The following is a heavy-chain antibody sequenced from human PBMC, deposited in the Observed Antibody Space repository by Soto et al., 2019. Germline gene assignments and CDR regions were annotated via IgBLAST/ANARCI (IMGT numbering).Heavy chain of an antibody. CDR1: GFTFSSYA. CDR2: ISGSGGST. Sequence: EVQLLESGGGLVQPGGSLRLSCAASGFTFSSYAMSWVRQAPGKGLEWVSAISGSGGSTYYADSVKGRFTISRDNSKNTLYLQMNSLRAEDTAVYYCAKGAWELLRWAYYFDYWGQGTLVTVSS. CDR3: AKGAWELLRWAYYFDY. V-gene: IGHV3-23*01. D-gene: IGHD1-26*01. J-gene: IGHJ4*02.